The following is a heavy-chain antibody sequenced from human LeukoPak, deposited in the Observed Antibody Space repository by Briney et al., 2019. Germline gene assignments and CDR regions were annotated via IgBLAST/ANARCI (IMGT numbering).Heavy chain of an antibody. Sequence: ASVKVSCKASGYTFTNYAISWVRQAPGQGLECMGWISVYSDDTKSAQNLQGRITMTKDTSTSTAYMELRSLRSDDTAVYYCAREADSSGYFFRPDYWGQGTLVTVSS. CDR2: ISVYSDDT. J-gene: IGHJ4*02. CDR1: GYTFTNYA. V-gene: IGHV1-18*01. D-gene: IGHD3-22*01. CDR3: AREADSSGYFFRPDY.